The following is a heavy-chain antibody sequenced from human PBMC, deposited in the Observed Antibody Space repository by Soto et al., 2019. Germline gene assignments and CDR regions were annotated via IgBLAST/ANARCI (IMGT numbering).Heavy chain of an antibody. CDR3: ASANCGGDCSYRHDRYSFES. D-gene: IGHD2-21*02. Sequence: QVQLQESGPGLVKPSQSLSLTCTVSGGSITSDDYYWSWIRQPPGRGLEWIGYIFYSGSTHYNPSLKSRFIISLDTSKKQVSLKLSSVTAADTAVYYCASANCGGDCSYRHDRYSFESWGQGTLVTVSS. V-gene: IGHV4-30-4*01. CDR1: GGSITSDDYY. J-gene: IGHJ4*02. CDR2: IFYSGST.